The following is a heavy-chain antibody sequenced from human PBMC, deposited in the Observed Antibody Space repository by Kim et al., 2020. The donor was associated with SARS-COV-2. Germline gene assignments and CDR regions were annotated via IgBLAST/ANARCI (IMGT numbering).Heavy chain of an antibody. J-gene: IGHJ4*02. Sequence: YYGDSVKGRLTITRDNSKNMVYLQMNSLGAEDTAVYYCARDSGSSVYYFDYWGQGTLVTVSS. CDR3: ARDSGSSVYYFDY. D-gene: IGHD6-19*01. V-gene: IGHV3-33*01.